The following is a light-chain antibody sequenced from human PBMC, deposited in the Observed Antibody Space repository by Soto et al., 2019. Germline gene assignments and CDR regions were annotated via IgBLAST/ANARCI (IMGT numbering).Light chain of an antibody. Sequence: EIVLTQSPDTLSLSPGERATLSCRASQRVSSDSLAWYRQQPGQAPRLLIYSTSNRATGIPDRFSGSGSGTDFTLTIRRLEPEDFALYYCQQYGRSQTFGQGTKVDIK. J-gene: IGKJ1*01. CDR1: QRVSSDS. V-gene: IGKV3-20*01. CDR2: STS. CDR3: QQYGRSQT.